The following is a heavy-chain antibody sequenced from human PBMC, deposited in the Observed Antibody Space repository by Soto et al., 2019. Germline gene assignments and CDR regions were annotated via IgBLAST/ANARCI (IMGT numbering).Heavy chain of an antibody. CDR1: GYTFTSYG. CDR2: ISAYNGNT. D-gene: IGHD3-22*01. V-gene: IGHV1-18*01. CDR3: ARVLDYYDSSGYYDY. Sequence: ASVKVSCQASGYTFTSYGIRWVRQAPGQGLEWMGWISAYNGNTNYAQKLQGRVTMTTDTSTSTAYMELRSLRSDDTAVYYCARVLDYYDSSGYYDYWGQGTLVTVSS. J-gene: IGHJ4*02.